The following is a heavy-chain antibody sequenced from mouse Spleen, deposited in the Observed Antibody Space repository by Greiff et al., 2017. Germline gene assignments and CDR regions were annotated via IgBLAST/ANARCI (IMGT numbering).Heavy chain of an antibody. CDR1: GYSITSGYS. Sequence: EVQLVESGPDLVKPSQSLSLTCTVSGYSITSGYSRYWIRQSPGNILEWMGFIHYSGSTNYNPSLKSRSSITRDTSKNQFFLQLNSVTTEDTATYYCAKGDGLDYWGQGTTLTVSS. CDR2: IHYSGST. V-gene: IGHV3-1*02. CDR3: AKGDGLDY. J-gene: IGHJ2*01. D-gene: IGHD3-1*01.